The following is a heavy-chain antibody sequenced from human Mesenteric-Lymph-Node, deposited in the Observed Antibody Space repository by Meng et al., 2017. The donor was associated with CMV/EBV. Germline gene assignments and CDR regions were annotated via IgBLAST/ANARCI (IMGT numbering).Heavy chain of an antibody. D-gene: IGHD6-13*01. CDR1: GFTLTSYS. CDR3: ARDSVTAAPRQGGYYGMDV. V-gene: IGHV3-21*01. J-gene: IGHJ6*02. Sequence: GESLKISCAASGFTLTSYSMNWVRQAPGKGLEWVSSISSSGSYIYYADPLKGRFTISRDNAKNSLYLQMNSLRAEDTAVYYCARDSVTAAPRQGGYYGMDVWGQGTTVTVSS. CDR2: ISSSGSYI.